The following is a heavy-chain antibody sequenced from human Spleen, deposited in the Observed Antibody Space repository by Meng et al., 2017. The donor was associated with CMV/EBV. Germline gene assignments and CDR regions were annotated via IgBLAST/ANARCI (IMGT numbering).Heavy chain of an antibody. Sequence: GESLKISCAASGFTFSSYWMHWVRQAPGKGPVWVSRINSDGSTSYADSVKGRLTISRDNAKNTLHLQMNSLRVEDTAVYYCARAPYYGSGSSYWFDPWGQGTLVTVSS. CDR3: ARAPYYGSGSSYWFDP. CDR2: INSDGST. V-gene: IGHV3-74*01. J-gene: IGHJ5*02. D-gene: IGHD3-10*01. CDR1: GFTFSSYW.